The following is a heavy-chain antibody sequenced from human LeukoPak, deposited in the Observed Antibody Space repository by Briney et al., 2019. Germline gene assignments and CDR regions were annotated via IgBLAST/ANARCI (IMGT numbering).Heavy chain of an antibody. CDR2: INHSGST. CDR3: ARGGGSSWPFDY. D-gene: IGHD6-13*01. CDR1: GGSFSGYY. J-gene: IGHJ4*02. V-gene: IGHV4-34*01. Sequence: SETLSPTCAVYGGSFSGYYWSWVPQPPGKGVEGIGEINHSGSTNYNPSLKSRVTISVDTSKNQFSLKLSSVTAADTAVYYCARGGGSSWPFDYWGQGTLVTVSS.